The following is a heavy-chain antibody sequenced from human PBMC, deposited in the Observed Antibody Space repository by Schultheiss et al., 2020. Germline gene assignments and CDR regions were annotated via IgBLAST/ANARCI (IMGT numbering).Heavy chain of an antibody. D-gene: IGHD6-6*01. CDR2: INHSGST. CDR3: ARGGSSEDDYYNYGMDV. V-gene: IGHV4-34*01. CDR1: GGSISSYY. Sequence: SETLSLTCTVSGGSISSYYWSWIRQPPGKGLEWIGEINHSGSTNYNPSLKSRVTISVDRSKNQFFLKLTSVTAADTAVYYCARGGSSEDDYYNYGMDVWGQGTTVTVSS. J-gene: IGHJ6*02.